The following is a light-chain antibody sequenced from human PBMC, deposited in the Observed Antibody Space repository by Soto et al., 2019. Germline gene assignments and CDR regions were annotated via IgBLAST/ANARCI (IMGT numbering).Light chain of an antibody. CDR2: VGTGGIVG. V-gene: IGLV9-49*01. CDR3: GADHGSGSNFDV. J-gene: IGLJ1*01. Sequence: QLVLTQPPSASASLGASVTLTCTLSSGYSNYKVDWYQQRPGKGPRFVMRVGTGGIVGSKGDGIPDRFSVLGSGLNRYLTIKNSQEEDESDYHCGADHGSGSNFDVFGTGTKLTVL. CDR1: SGYSNYK.